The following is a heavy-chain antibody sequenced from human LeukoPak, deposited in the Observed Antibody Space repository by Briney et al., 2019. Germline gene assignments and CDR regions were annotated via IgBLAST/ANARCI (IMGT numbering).Heavy chain of an antibody. CDR2: ISSSSSSYI. D-gene: IGHD3-22*01. CDR1: GFTFSSYS. Sequence: PGGSLRLSCAASGFTFSSYSMNWVRQAPGKGLEWVSSISSSSSSYIYYVDSVKGRFTISRDNAKNSLYLQMNSLRAEDTAVYYCARDKGNYDSVRRKNYYYMDVWGKGTTVTITS. CDR3: ARDKGNYDSVRRKNYYYMDV. V-gene: IGHV3-21*01. J-gene: IGHJ6*03.